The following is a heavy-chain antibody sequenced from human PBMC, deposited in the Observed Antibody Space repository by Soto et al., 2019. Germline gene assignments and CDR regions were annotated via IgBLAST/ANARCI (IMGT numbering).Heavy chain of an antibody. V-gene: IGHV4-39*01. J-gene: IGHJ4*02. CDR1: GGSISSSXXX. Sequence: QLQLQESGPGLVKPSETLSLTCTVSGGSISSSXXXXXXXRQPPGKGLEWIGSIYYSGSTYYNPSLKSRVTISVDTSKNQFSLKLSSVTAADTAVYYCVRQQWLVRFFDYWGQGTLVTVSS. CDR3: VRQQWLVRFFDY. CDR2: IYYSGST. D-gene: IGHD6-19*01.